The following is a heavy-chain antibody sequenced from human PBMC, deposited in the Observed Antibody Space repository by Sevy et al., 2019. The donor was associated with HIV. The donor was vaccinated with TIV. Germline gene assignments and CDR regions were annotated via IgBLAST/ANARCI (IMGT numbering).Heavy chain of an antibody. CDR2: ISGGGVNT. D-gene: IGHD6-13*01. CDR1: GFTFSSYA. CDR3: TKSERYTITWVDAFDI. Sequence: GGSLRLSCAASGFTFSSYAMSWVRQAPGKGLEWVSAISGGGVNTYYADSVKGRFTISRDNSRNTLSLQMNSLRADDTAVYYCTKSERYTITWVDAFDIWGQGTMVTVSS. J-gene: IGHJ3*02. V-gene: IGHV3-23*01.